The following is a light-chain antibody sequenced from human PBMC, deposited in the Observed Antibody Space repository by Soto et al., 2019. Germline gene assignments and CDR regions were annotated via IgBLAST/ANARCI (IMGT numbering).Light chain of an antibody. CDR1: KLGDKY. Sequence: SYELTQPPSVSVSPGQTASITCSGDKLGDKYACWYQQKPGQSPVLVIYQDSKRPSGIPERFSGSNSGNTATLTISGTQAMDEAYYYCQAWDSSLGVVFGGGTKLTVL. V-gene: IGLV3-1*01. J-gene: IGLJ2*01. CDR2: QDS. CDR3: QAWDSSLGVV.